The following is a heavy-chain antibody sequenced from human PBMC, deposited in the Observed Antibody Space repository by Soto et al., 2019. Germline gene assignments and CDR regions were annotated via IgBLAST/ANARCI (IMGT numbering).Heavy chain of an antibody. D-gene: IGHD3-3*01. CDR3: ARNCDFWSGYIDY. CDR1: GGSISSGDYC. Sequence: SETLSLTCTVSGGSISSGDYCRSRIRQPPGKGLEWIGYIYYSGSTYYNPSLKSRVTISVDTSKNQFSLKLSSVTAADTAVYYCARNCDFWSGYIDYWGQGTLVTVSS. J-gene: IGHJ4*02. CDR2: IYYSGST. V-gene: IGHV4-30-4*01.